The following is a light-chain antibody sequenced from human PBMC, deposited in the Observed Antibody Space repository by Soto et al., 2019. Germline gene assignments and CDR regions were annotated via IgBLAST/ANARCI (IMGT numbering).Light chain of an antibody. Sequence: EIVLTQSPATLSLSPGERATLSCRASQSVSSYLAWYQQKPGQAPRLLIYDASNRATGIPARFSGSGSGTDFTLTISSLEPEDCAVYYCQQRSNWSLTFGQGTKVEIK. V-gene: IGKV3-11*01. CDR1: QSVSSY. J-gene: IGKJ1*01. CDR2: DAS. CDR3: QQRSNWSLT.